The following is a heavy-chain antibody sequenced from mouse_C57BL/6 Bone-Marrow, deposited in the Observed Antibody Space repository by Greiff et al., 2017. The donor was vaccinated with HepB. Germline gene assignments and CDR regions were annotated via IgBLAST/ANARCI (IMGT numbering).Heavy chain of an antibody. CDR3: EITGIWYFDV. J-gene: IGHJ1*03. CDR2: ISSGSSTI. V-gene: IGHV5-17*01. D-gene: IGHD4-1*01. CDR1: GFTFSDYG. Sequence: EVMLVESGGGLVKPGGSLKLSCAASGFTFSDYGMHWVRQAPEKGLEWVAYISSGSSTIYYADTVKGRFTISRDNAKNTLFLQMTSLRSEDTAMYYCEITGIWYFDVWGTGTTVTVSS.